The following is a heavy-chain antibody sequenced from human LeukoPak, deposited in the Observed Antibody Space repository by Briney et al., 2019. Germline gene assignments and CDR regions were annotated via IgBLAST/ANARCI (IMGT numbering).Heavy chain of an antibody. CDR2: ISSSGTYI. J-gene: IGHJ4*02. CDR1: GYTFSDYS. D-gene: IGHD6-13*01. V-gene: IGHV3-21*04. CDR3: ARDLSSSWYNFGY. Sequence: GGSLRLSCAASGYTFSDYSVNWVRQVPGKGLEWVSSISSSGTYIYYADSVKGRFTISRDNAKNSLFLQMNSLRAEDTALYYCARDLSSSWYNFGYWGQGTLVTVSS.